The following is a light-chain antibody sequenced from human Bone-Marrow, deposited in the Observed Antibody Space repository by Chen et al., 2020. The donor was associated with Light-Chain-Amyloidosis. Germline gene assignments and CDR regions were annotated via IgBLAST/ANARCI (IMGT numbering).Light chain of an antibody. CDR3: QSADSSGTYEVI. Sequence: SSELTQPPSVYVSPGPTARITCSGDDLPTKYAYWYQQKPGQAPVLVIHRDTERPSGISERFSGSSSGTTATLTISGVQAEDEADYHCQSADSSGTYEVIFGGGTKLTVL. V-gene: IGLV3-25*03. CDR2: RDT. CDR1: DLPTKY. J-gene: IGLJ2*01.